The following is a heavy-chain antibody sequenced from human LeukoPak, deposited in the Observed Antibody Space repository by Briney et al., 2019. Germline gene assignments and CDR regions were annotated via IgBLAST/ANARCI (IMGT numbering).Heavy chain of an antibody. Sequence: GGSLRLSCAASGFTFSSYIMNWVRQAPGKGLEWVSSISTSSSSTYHADSVKGRFTIFRDNSKNTLYLQMNSLRAEDTAVYYCAKHLNLDYDYWGQGTLVTVSS. V-gene: IGHV3-21*04. CDR2: ISTSSSST. J-gene: IGHJ4*02. CDR1: GFTFSSYI. CDR3: AKHLNLDYDY. D-gene: IGHD3/OR15-3a*01.